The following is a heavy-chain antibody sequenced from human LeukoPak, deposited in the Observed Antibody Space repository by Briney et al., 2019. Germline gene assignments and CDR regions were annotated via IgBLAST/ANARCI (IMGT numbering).Heavy chain of an antibody. CDR3: AREETTVWPPYPCY. J-gene: IGHJ4*02. V-gene: IGHV1-18*04. CDR2: ISGYNYKT. D-gene: IGHD1-14*01. Sequence: GASVTVSCKASGYTFSNYYITWVRQAPGQGLEWMGWISGYNYKTDYAQNLKGRVTMTTDTSTSTAYMELRSLTSDDTAVYYCAREETTVWPPYPCYWGQGPLVTVSS. CDR1: GYTFSNYY.